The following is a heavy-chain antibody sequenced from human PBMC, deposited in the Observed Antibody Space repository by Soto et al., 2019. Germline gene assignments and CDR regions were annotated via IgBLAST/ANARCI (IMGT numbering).Heavy chain of an antibody. Sequence: ASVKVSCKASGYTFNGHYMYWVRQAPGQGLEWVGWINPNSGGTIYSQRFQGRVTMTRDTSMSTAYMVLTSLRSDDTAVYYCARDSASSSYYFHSWAQRTLVTVS. V-gene: IGHV1-2*02. CDR1: GYTFNGHY. CDR3: ARDSASSSYYFHS. D-gene: IGHD6-6*01. J-gene: IGHJ4*02. CDR2: INPNSGGT.